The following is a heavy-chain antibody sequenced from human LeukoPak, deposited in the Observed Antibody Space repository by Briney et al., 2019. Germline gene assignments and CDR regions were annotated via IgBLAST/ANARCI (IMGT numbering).Heavy chain of an antibody. D-gene: IGHD1-26*01. J-gene: IGHJ4*02. CDR2: IYYSGST. CDR1: GGSISSRSYY. CDR3: ASGSYYFGY. V-gene: IGHV4-61*05. Sequence: SEALSLTCTVSGGSISSRSYYWGWIRQPPGKGLEWIGYIYYSGSTKYNPSLKSRATISVDTSKNQFSLKLNSVTAADTAVYYCASGSYYFGYWGQGTLVTVSS.